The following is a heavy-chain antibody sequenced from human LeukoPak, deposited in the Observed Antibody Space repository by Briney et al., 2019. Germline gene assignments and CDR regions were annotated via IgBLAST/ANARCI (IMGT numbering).Heavy chain of an antibody. Sequence: ASVKVSCKASGYTFTGYYMHWVRQAPGQGLEWMGWINPNSGGTSYAQKFQGRVTMTRDTSISTAYMELSRLRSDDTAVYYCASTSVATGYYYYMDVWGKGTTVTVSS. CDR3: ASTSVATGYYYYMDV. CDR2: INPNSGGT. D-gene: IGHD5-12*01. J-gene: IGHJ6*03. CDR1: GYTFTGYY. V-gene: IGHV1-2*02.